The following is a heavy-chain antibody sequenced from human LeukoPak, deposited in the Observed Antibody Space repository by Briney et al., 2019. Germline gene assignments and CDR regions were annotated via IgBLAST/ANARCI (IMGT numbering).Heavy chain of an antibody. CDR3: AREVFMITFGGVIVGDWFDP. CDR2: IYHSGST. D-gene: IGHD3-16*02. CDR1: GGSISSSNW. V-gene: IGHV4-4*02. J-gene: IGHJ5*02. Sequence: SGTLSLTCAVSGGSISSSNWWSWVRQPPEKGLEWIGEIYHSGSTNYNPSLKSRVTISVDKSKNQFSLKLSSVTAADTAVYYCAREVFMITFGGVIVGDWFDPWGQGTLVTVSS.